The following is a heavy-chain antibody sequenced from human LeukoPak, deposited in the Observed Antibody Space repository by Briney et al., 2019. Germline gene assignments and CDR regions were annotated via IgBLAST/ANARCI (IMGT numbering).Heavy chain of an antibody. CDR1: GFTFSSYA. J-gene: IGHJ4*02. CDR2: ISGSGGST. CDR3: AKDSSSGWYIGVFDY. V-gene: IGHV3-23*01. Sequence: GGSLRLSCAASGFTFSSYAMSWVRQAPGKGLEWVSAISGSGGSTYYADSVKGRFTISRDSSKNTPYLQMNSLRAEDTAVYYCAKDSSSGWYIGVFDYWGQGTLVTVFS. D-gene: IGHD6-19*01.